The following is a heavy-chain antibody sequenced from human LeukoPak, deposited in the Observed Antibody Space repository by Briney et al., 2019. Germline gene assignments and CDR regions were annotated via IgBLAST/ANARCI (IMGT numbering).Heavy chain of an antibody. J-gene: IGHJ5*02. CDR3: AKDQYSSSSGGFDP. Sequence: PGGSLRLSCAASGFTFSSYGMHWVRQAPGKGLEWVAVISYDGSNKYYADSVKGRFTISRDNSKNTLYLQTNSLRAEDTAVYYCAKDQYSSSSGGFDPWGQGTLVTVSS. D-gene: IGHD6-6*01. CDR2: ISYDGSNK. V-gene: IGHV3-30*18. CDR1: GFTFSSYG.